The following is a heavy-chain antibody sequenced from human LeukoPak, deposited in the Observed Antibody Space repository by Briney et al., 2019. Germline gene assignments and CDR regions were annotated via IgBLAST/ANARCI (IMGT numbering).Heavy chain of an antibody. CDR1: GYSFTSYW. Sequence: GESLKISCKGSGYSFTSYWIGWVRQMPGKGLEWMGIIYPGDSDTRYSPSFQGQVTISADKSISTAYLQWSSLKASDTAMYYCTRHFYPGEYDSSGYYYFDYWGQGTLVTVSS. D-gene: IGHD3-22*01. CDR3: TRHFYPGEYDSSGYYYFDY. V-gene: IGHV5-51*01. CDR2: IYPGDSDT. J-gene: IGHJ4*02.